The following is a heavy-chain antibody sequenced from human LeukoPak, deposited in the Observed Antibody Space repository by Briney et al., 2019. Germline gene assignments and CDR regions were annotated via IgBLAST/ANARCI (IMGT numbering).Heavy chain of an antibody. V-gene: IGHV3-9*03. J-gene: IGHJ4*02. CDR3: AKGSIAVPFTELDY. CDR1: GFTFDDYS. D-gene: IGHD6-19*01. CDR2: ISWNSGSI. Sequence: QPGGSLRLSCAASGFTFDDYSMHWVRHAPGKGLEWVSGISWNSGSIGYADSVKGRFTISRDNAKNSLYLQMNSLRAEDMALYYCAKGSIAVPFTELDYWGQGTLVTVSS.